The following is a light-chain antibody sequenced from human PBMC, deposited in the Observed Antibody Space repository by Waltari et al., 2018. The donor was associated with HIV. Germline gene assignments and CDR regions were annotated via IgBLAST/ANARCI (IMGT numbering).Light chain of an antibody. CDR2: NNS. J-gene: IGLJ1*01. CDR3: QSYDSSLSGSDV. CDR1: SSNIGAGYD. V-gene: IGLV1-40*01. Sequence: QSVLTQPPSVSGAPGQRVTISCTGSSSNIGAGYDVNWYQQLPGTAPKLLIYNNSHRPSGVPDPVSGSTSGTSASLAITGLQAEDEADYYCQSYDSSLSGSDVFGTGTKVTVL.